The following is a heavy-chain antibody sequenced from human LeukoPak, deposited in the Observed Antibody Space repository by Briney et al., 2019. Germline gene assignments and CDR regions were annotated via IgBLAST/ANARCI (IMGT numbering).Heavy chain of an antibody. CDR3: AREQYQLQGPFDY. CDR2: IYTSGST. CDR1: GGSISSGSYY. Sequence: PSQTLSLTCTVSGGSISSGSYYWSWIRQPAGKGLEWVGRIYTSGSTNYNPSLKSRVTMSVDTSKNQFSLKLSSVTAADTAVYYCAREQYQLQGPFDYWGQGTLVTVSS. V-gene: IGHV4-61*02. J-gene: IGHJ4*02. D-gene: IGHD2-2*01.